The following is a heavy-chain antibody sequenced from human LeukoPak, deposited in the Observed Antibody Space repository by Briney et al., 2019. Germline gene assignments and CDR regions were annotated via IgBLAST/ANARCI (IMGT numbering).Heavy chain of an antibody. J-gene: IGHJ4*02. CDR2: ISYDGRKT. V-gene: IGHV3-30*04. D-gene: IGHD3-10*01. CDR3: ARDYHFGSGSLDF. Sequence: GGSLRLSCAASGFTFTGYTIHWVRQAPGKGLEWVALISYDGRKTFYADSVKGRFTISRDNSKNTVFVHMNSLRAEDTAVYYCARDYHFGSGSLDFWGQGTLVTVSS. CDR1: GFTFTGYT.